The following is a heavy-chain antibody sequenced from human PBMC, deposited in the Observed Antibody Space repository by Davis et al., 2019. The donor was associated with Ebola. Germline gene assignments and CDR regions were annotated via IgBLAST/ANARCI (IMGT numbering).Heavy chain of an antibody. Sequence: GGSLRLSCAASGFSFSTHNMDWVRQAPGKGLDWVSSISTSSTYIKYADSVNGRFTISRDNAQNSLFLEMNSLRAEDTGVYYCVREGGPTLRWGHKDSFDIWGRGTLVTVSS. CDR2: ISTSSTYI. CDR3: VREGGPTLRWGHKDSFDI. V-gene: IGHV3-21*01. CDR1: GFSFSTHN. D-gene: IGHD4-23*01. J-gene: IGHJ3*02.